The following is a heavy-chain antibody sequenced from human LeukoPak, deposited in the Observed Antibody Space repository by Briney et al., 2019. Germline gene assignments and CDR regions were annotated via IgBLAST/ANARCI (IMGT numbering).Heavy chain of an antibody. CDR3: AKSGPKGATLYYYMDV. CDR1: GFTFSSYG. Sequence: GGSLRLSCAASGFTFSSYGMHWVRQAPGKGLEWVAFIRYDGSNKYYADSVKGRFTISRDNSKNTLYLQMNSQRAEDTAVYYCAKSGPKGATLYYYMDVWGKGTTVTISS. J-gene: IGHJ6*03. D-gene: IGHD1-26*01. V-gene: IGHV3-30*02. CDR2: IRYDGSNK.